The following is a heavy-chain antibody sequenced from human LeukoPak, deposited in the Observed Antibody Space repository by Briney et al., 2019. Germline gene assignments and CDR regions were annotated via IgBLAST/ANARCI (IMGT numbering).Heavy chain of an antibody. J-gene: IGHJ6*02. CDR2: INHSGST. V-gene: IGHV4-34*01. CDR1: GGSFSGYY. D-gene: IGHD3-3*01. Sequence: SETLSLTCAVYGGSFSGYYWSWIRQPPGKRLEWIGEINHSGSTNYNPSLKSRVTISVDTSKNQFSLKLSSVTAADTAVYYCARVFRVTIFGLVIHPYYYYGMDVWGQGTTVTVS. CDR3: ARVFRVTIFGLVIHPYYYYGMDV.